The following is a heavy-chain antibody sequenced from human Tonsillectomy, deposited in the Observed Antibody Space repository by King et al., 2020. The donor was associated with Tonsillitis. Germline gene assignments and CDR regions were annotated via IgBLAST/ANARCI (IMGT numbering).Heavy chain of an antibody. D-gene: IGHD3-22*01. J-gene: IGHJ6*03. CDR2: IYYSGST. CDR1: GGSISSYY. CDR3: ARKAYYYDSSGYYYYYMDV. V-gene: IGHV4-59*08. Sequence: QLQESGPGLVKPSETLSLTCTVSGGSISSYYWSWIRQPPGKGLEWIGYIYYSGSTNYNPSLKSRVTISLDTSKNQFSLKRSSVTAADTAVYYCARKAYYYDSSGYYYYYMDVWGKGTTVTVSS.